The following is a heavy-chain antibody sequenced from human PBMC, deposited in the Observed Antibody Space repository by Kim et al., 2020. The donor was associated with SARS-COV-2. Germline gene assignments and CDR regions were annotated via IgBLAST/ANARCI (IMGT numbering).Heavy chain of an antibody. D-gene: IGHD5-18*01. Sequence: GGSLRLSCAASGFTFSSYAMSWVRQAPGKGLEWVSAISGSGGSTYYADSVKGRFTISRDNSKNTLYLQMNSLRAEDTAVYYCAKDVDSYGSEAEPLVSALDYWGQGTLVTVSS. J-gene: IGHJ4*02. CDR3: AKDVDSYGSEAEPLVSALDY. V-gene: IGHV3-23*01. CDR2: ISGSGGST. CDR1: GFTFSSYA.